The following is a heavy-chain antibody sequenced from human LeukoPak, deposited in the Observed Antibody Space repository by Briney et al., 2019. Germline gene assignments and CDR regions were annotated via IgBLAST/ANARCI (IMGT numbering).Heavy chain of an antibody. Sequence: GGSLRLSCAASGFIFTSYAMNWVRQAPGKGLEWVAVISFDGSDKYYADSVKGRFTISRDNSKNTLYLQMNSLRVEDTAVYYCARDDCSGGSCYSFQGYWGQGTLVTVSS. CDR2: ISFDGSDK. CDR1: GFIFTSYA. J-gene: IGHJ4*02. D-gene: IGHD2-15*01. V-gene: IGHV3-30-3*01. CDR3: ARDDCSGGSCYSFQGY.